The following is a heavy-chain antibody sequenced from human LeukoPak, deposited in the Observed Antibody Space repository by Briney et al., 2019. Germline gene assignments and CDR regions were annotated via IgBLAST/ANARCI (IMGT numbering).Heavy chain of an antibody. CDR1: GGSISSSGYF. J-gene: IGHJ4*02. CDR3: ARHSHGGIKDFDY. CDR2: IYYSGST. D-gene: IGHD4-23*01. Sequence: PSETLSLTCTVSGGSISSSGYFWGWIRQPPGKGLEWIGTIYYSGSTYYNPSLKSRVTISVDTSKNQFSLKLSSVTAADTAVYYCARHSHGGIKDFDYWGQGTLVTVSS. V-gene: IGHV4-39*01.